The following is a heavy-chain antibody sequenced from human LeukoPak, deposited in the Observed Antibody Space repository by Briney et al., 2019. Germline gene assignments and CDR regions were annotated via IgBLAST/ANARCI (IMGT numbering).Heavy chain of an antibody. D-gene: IGHD4-23*01. J-gene: IGHJ4*02. V-gene: IGHV3-53*01. Sequence: GGSLRLSCAASGLSVTSNYMSWVRQAPGKGLEWVSVIYSGGSTYYADSVTGRFTISRDNSKNTLYLQMNSLRAEVTAVYYCARVLPAGNCFDDWGQGILVTVSS. CDR3: ARVLPAGNCFDD. CDR1: GLSVTSNY. CDR2: IYSGGST.